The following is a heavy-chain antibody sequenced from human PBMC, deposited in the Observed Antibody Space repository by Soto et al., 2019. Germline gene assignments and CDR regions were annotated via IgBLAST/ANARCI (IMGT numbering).Heavy chain of an antibody. CDR2: MNPNSGNT. Sequence: ASVKVSCKASGYTFTSYDINWVRQATGQGLEWMGWMNPNSGNTGYAQKFQGRVTMTRNTSISTAYMELSSLRSEDTAVYYCARGTTIFGVVIIRDYYYMDVWGKGTTVTVS. J-gene: IGHJ6*03. V-gene: IGHV1-8*01. D-gene: IGHD3-3*01. CDR1: GYTFTSYD. CDR3: ARGTTIFGVVIIRDYYYMDV.